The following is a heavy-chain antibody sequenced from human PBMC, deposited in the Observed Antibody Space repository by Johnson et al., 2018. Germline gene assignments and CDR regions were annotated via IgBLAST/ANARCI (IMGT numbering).Heavy chain of an antibody. CDR3: AREPPWAIVGATQSAFDI. Sequence: QVQLVESGGGLVKPGGSLRLSCAASGFTFSDYYMSWIRQAPGKGLEWVSYISSSGSTIYYAASVKGRFTISRDNAKNSLYLQMNRLRAEDTAVYYLAREPPWAIVGATQSAFDIWGQGTMVTVSS. D-gene: IGHD1-26*01. CDR2: ISSSGSTI. V-gene: IGHV3-11*01. J-gene: IGHJ3*02. CDR1: GFTFSDYY.